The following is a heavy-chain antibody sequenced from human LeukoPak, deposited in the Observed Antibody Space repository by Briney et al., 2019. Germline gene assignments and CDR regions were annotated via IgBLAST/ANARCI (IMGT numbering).Heavy chain of an antibody. Sequence: GGSLRLSCAASGFTFSSYGMHWVRQAPGKGLEWVAFIRHDGSNKYYADSVKGRFTISRDNSKNTLYLQMNSLRAEDTAVYYCAKDQHPYYYDSSGYDYWGQGTLVTVSS. CDR2: IRHDGSNK. V-gene: IGHV3-30*02. CDR3: AKDQHPYYYDSSGYDY. D-gene: IGHD3-22*01. CDR1: GFTFSSYG. J-gene: IGHJ4*02.